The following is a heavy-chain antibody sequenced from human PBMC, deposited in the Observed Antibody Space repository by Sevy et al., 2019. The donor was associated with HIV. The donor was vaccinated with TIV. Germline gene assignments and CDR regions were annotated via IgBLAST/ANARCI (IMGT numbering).Heavy chain of an antibody. Sequence: GGSLRLSCVASGFTYSMNWVRQAPVKGLEWVSYISDSSATIHYADSVKGRFTISRDNAKNSLYLQMNTLRAEDTAVYYCASQRGGYERLYYFDSWGQGTLVTVSS. J-gene: IGHJ4*02. CDR3: ASQRGGYERLYYFDS. V-gene: IGHV3-48*01. CDR1: GFTYS. CDR2: ISDSSATI. D-gene: IGHD5-12*01.